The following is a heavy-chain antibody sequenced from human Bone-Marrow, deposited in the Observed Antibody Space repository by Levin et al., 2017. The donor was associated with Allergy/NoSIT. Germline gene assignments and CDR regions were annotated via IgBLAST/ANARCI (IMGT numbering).Heavy chain of an antibody. CDR2: ISDTGGEA. CDR1: GFNLSTYA. J-gene: IGHJ5*01. D-gene: IGHD6-19*01. V-gene: IGHV3-23*01. CDR3: AKESQWLVLGWFDS. Sequence: AGGSLRLSCEASGFNLSTYAMSWVRQAPGKGLEWVAAISDTGGEAYFADSVQDRFIISRDNSKNTLFLQMNALRVEDTALYYCAKESQWLVLGWFDSWGQGTLVTVSS.